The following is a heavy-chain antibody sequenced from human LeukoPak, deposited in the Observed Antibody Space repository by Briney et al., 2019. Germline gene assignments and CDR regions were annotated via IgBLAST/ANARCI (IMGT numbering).Heavy chain of an antibody. J-gene: IGHJ5*02. D-gene: IGHD2-15*01. Sequence: MPSETLSLTCTVSGGSISSYYWSWIRQPPGKGLEWIGYIYYSGSTNYNPSLKSRVTISVDTSKNQFSLKLSSVTAADTAVYYCARHIALRGWFDPWGQGTLVTVPS. CDR2: IYYSGST. CDR1: GGSISSYY. CDR3: ARHIALRGWFDP. V-gene: IGHV4-59*08.